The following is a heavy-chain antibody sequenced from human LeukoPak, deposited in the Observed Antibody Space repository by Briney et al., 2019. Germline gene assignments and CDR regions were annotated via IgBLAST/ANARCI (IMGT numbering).Heavy chain of an antibody. CDR3: AKGYYDSSGYYFDD. CDR2: IVGSGATT. Sequence: GGSLRLSCAASGFTFSNYAMTWVRQAPGKGLEWVSTIVGSGATTYYADSVKGRFTISRDNSKNTLYLQMNSLRAGDTAVYYCAKGYYDSSGYYFDDWGQGTLVTVSS. J-gene: IGHJ4*02. V-gene: IGHV3-23*01. CDR1: GFTFSNYA. D-gene: IGHD3-22*01.